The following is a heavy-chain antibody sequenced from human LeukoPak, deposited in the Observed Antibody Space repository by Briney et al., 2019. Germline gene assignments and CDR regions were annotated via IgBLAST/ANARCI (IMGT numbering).Heavy chain of an antibody. Sequence: SETLSLTCTVSGGSISSGSYYWSWIRQPAGKGLEWIGSTYTSGSTNYNPSLKSRVTISVDTSKNQFSLKLSSVTAADTAVYYCARDGSLKDGNWFDPWGQGTLVTVSS. CDR2: TYTSGST. CDR3: ARDGSLKDGNWFDP. V-gene: IGHV4-61*02. J-gene: IGHJ5*02. D-gene: IGHD2-15*01. CDR1: GGSISSGSYY.